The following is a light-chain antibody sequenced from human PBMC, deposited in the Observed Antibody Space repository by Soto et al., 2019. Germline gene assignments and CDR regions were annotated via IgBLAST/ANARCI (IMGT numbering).Light chain of an antibody. CDR2: GAS. J-gene: IGKJ1*01. CDR3: QQYGSSPPVT. CDR1: QSVSNNY. V-gene: IGKV3-20*01. Sequence: EIVLTQSPGTLSLSPGERATLSCRASQSVSNNYLAWYQQKPGQAPRLLIYGASSRATGIPDRFSGSGSGTDFTLTISRLEPEDSAVYYCQQYGSSPPVTFGQGTKVDI.